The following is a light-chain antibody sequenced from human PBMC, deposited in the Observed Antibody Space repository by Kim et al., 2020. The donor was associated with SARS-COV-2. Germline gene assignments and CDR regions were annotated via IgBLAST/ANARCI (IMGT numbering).Light chain of an antibody. CDR3: QQFNIDSRT. CDR2: DAS. V-gene: IGKV1-5*01. J-gene: IGKJ2*01. CDR1: QSINNF. Sequence: CASVGDRVTITCRASQSINNFLAWYQQKPGKAPELLIYDASRLRSGVPSRFSGSGSGTEFTLTISSLQPDDFATYYCQQFNIDSRTFGQGTKLEI.